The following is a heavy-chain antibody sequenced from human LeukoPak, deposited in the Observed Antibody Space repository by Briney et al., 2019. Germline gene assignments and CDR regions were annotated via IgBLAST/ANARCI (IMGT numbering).Heavy chain of an antibody. CDR3: ARLCSGGSRYGLYYFDY. D-gene: IGHD2-15*01. J-gene: IGHJ4*02. CDR2: IYYSGST. CDR1: GGSFSGYY. Sequence: SETLSLTCAVYGGSFSGYYWSWIRQPPGKGLEWIGSIYYSGSTYYNPSLKSRVTISVDTSKNQFSLKLSSVTAADTAVYYCARLCSGGSRYGLYYFDYWGQGTLVTVSS. V-gene: IGHV4-34*01.